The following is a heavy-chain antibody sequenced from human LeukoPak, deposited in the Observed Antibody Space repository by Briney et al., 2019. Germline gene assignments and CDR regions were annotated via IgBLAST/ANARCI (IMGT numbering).Heavy chain of an antibody. CDR2: ISYDGSNK. Sequence: GRSLRLSCAASGFTFSSYGMHWVGQAPGKGLEWVAVISYDGSNKYYADSVKGRFTISRDNSKNTLYLQMNSLRAEDTAVYYCVGSGWYFDYWGQGTLVTVSS. CDR3: VGSGWYFDY. D-gene: IGHD6-19*01. J-gene: IGHJ4*02. CDR1: GFTFSSYG. V-gene: IGHV3-30*03.